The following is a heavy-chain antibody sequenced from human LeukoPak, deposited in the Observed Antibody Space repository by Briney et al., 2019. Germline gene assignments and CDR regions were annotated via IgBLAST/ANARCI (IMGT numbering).Heavy chain of an antibody. CDR1: GFTFSSYG. V-gene: IGHV3-30*18. Sequence: PGRSLRLSCAASGFTFSSYGMHWVRQAPGKGLEWVAVISYDGSNKYYADSVKGRFTISRDNSKNTLYLQMNSLRAEDTAVYYCAKVAVAGLFDYWGQGTLVTVSS. CDR3: AKVAVAGLFDY. D-gene: IGHD6-19*01. CDR2: ISYDGSNK. J-gene: IGHJ4*02.